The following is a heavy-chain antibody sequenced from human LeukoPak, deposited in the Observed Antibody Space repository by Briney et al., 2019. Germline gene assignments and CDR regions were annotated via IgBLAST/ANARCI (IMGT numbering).Heavy chain of an antibody. J-gene: IGHJ4*02. Sequence: GRSLRLSCAASGFTFDDYAMHWVRQAPGKGLEWVSGISWNSGSIGYADSVKGRFTISRDNAKNSLYLQMNSLRAEDTALYYCAKASRSYVATIESDYWGQGTLVTVSS. V-gene: IGHV3-9*01. CDR2: ISWNSGSI. D-gene: IGHD5-12*01. CDR1: GFTFDDYA. CDR3: AKASRSYVATIESDY.